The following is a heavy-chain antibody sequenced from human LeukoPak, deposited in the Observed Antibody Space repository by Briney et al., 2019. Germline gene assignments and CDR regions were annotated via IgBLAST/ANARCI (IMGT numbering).Heavy chain of an antibody. CDR2: IKQDGSEK. D-gene: IGHD6-13*01. V-gene: IGHV3-7*01. CDR3: ARGKGSYSSSWYPFYYYYYGMDV. J-gene: IGHJ6*02. Sequence: PGGSLRLSCAASGFTLSSYWMSWVRQAPGKGLEWVANIKQDGSEKYYVDSVKGRFTISRDNAKNSLYLQMNSLRAEDTAVYYCARGKGSYSSSWYPFYYYYYGMDVWGQGTTVTVSS. CDR1: GFTLSSYW.